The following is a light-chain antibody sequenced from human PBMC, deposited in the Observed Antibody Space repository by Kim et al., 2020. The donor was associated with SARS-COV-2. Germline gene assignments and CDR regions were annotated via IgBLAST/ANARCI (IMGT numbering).Light chain of an antibody. CDR3: QQYDNLPRT. J-gene: IGKJ2*02. CDR2: DAS. Sequence: DIQMTQSPSPLSASVGDRVTITCQASQDISNYLNWYQQKPGKAPKLLIYDASNLETGVPSRFSGSGSGTDFTFTISSLQPEDIATYYCQQYDNLPRTFGQGTKLEI. V-gene: IGKV1-33*01. CDR1: QDISNY.